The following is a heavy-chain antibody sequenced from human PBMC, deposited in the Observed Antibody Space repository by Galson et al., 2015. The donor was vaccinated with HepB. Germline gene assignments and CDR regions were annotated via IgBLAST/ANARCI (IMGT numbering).Heavy chain of an antibody. V-gene: IGHV3-23*01. J-gene: IGHJ4*02. CDR3: AKSYDGWYIFDY. D-gene: IGHD6-19*01. CDR1: GFTFSTYA. Sequence: SLRLSCAVSGFTFSTYAMSWVRQAPGKGLEWVSTLRGGGGGTFYADSVKDRFTISRDNSEDTLYLQMNSLRAEDTAVYFCAKSYDGWYIFDYWGPGTLVTVS. CDR2: LRGGGGGT.